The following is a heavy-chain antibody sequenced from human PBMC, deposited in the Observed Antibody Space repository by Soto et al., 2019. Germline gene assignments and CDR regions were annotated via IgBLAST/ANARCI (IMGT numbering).Heavy chain of an antibody. CDR2: VTFDGSRT. D-gene: IGHD2-21*01. V-gene: IGHV3-30*18. Sequence: HPGGSLRLSCAASGFNFNNYAMHWVRQAPGKGLEWVAVVTFDGSRTYYADSVKGRFTISRDSSNNTVSLQMNSLTNEDTAVYYCAKAGWGGDYYYGLDVWGQGTTVTVSS. CDR3: AKAGWGGDYYYGLDV. J-gene: IGHJ6*02. CDR1: GFNFNNYA.